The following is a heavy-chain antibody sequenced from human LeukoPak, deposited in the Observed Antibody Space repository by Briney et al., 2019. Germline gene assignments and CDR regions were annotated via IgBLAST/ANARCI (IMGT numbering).Heavy chain of an antibody. CDR3: ARCYVVSYYYYYMDV. J-gene: IGHJ6*03. Sequence: SVKVSCKASGGTFSSYAISWVRLAPGQGLGWRGGIIPIFGTANYAQKFQGRVTITADESTSTAYMELSSLRSEDTAVYYCARCYVVSYYYYYMDVWGKGTTVIVSS. D-gene: IGHD2-15*01. V-gene: IGHV1-69*13. CDR1: GGTFSSYA. CDR2: IIPIFGTA.